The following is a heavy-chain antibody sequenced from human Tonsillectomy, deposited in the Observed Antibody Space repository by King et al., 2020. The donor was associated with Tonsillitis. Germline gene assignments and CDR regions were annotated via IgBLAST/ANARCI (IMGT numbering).Heavy chain of an antibody. CDR1: GFAFSSYT. J-gene: IGHJ4*02. CDR2: ISKSISLK. D-gene: IGHD3-16*01. CDR3: VRGDQRDY. V-gene: IGHV3-21*01. Sequence: VQLVESGGGLVEPGGSLRLSCAGSGFAFSSYTITWVRQAPGKGLEYVASISKSISLKYYADLGKGRFTISRENVDNSAYLQMNSLRADDTAVYYCVRGDQRDYWGQGPMVSVSS.